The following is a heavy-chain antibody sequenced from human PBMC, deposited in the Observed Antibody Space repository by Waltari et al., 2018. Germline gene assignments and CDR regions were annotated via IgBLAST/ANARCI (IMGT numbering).Heavy chain of an antibody. V-gene: IGHV1-69*01. Sequence: QVQLVQSGAEVKKPGSSVKDSCKDSGGTFRSYAISWVREAPGQGLGWRGGIIPIFGTATYAQKFQGRVTITADESTSTAYMELSSLRSEDTAVYYCSWGTEIATIGDAFDIWGQGTMVTVSS. CDR1: GGTFRSYA. J-gene: IGHJ3*02. CDR2: IIPIFGTA. CDR3: SWGTEIATIGDAFDI. D-gene: IGHD2-21*01.